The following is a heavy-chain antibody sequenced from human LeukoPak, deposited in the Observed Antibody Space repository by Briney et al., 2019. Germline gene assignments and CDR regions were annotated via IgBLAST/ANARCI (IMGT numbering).Heavy chain of an antibody. CDR3: AREFPDYDILTGYYGYCFDY. V-gene: IGHV3-30*04. J-gene: IGHJ4*02. CDR2: ISYDGSNK. D-gene: IGHD3-9*01. Sequence: GRSLRLSCAASGFTFSSYAMHWVRQAPGKGLEWVAVISYDGSNKYYADSVKGRFTISRDNSKNTLYLQMNSLRAEDTAVYYCAREFPDYDILTGYYGYCFDYWGQGTLVTVYS. CDR1: GFTFSSYA.